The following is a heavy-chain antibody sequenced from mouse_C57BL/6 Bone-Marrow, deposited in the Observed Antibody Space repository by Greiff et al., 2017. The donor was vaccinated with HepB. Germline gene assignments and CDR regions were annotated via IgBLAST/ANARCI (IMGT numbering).Heavy chain of an antibody. CDR2: IDPETGGT. CDR1: GYTFTDYE. J-gene: IGHJ3*01. Sequence: QVQLQESGAELVRPGASVTLSCKASGYTFTDYEMHWVKQTPVHGLEWIGAIDPETGGTAYNQKFKGKAILTADKSSSTAYMELRSLTSEDSAVYYCTDYDWAYWGQGTLVTVSA. V-gene: IGHV1-15*01. D-gene: IGHD2-4*01. CDR3: TDYDWAY.